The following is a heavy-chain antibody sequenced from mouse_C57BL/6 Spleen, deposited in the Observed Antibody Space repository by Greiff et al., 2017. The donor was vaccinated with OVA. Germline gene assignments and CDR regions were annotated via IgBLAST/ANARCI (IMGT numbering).Heavy chain of an antibody. CDR1: GFTFSDYY. J-gene: IGHJ2*01. CDR2: INYDGSST. Sequence: EVMLVESEGGLVQPGSSMKLSCTASGFTFSDYYMAWVRQVPEKGLEWVANINYDGSSTYYLDSLKSRFIISRDNAKNILYLQMSSLKSEDTATYYCAREGDYGSSHYFDYWGQGTTLTVSS. CDR3: AREGDYGSSHYFDY. D-gene: IGHD1-1*01. V-gene: IGHV5-16*01.